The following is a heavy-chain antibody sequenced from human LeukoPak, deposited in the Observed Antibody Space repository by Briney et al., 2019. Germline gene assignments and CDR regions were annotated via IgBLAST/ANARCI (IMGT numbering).Heavy chain of an antibody. Sequence: SETLSLTCTVSGGSISSSSYYWGWIRQPPGKGLEWIGSIDYSGGTYFSPSLRSRVTLSVYTSKNQFSLNLLSVTAADTAVYYCARGPSITIFGVVMYTWFDPWGQGTPVTVSS. CDR1: GGSISSSSYY. CDR2: IDYSGGT. D-gene: IGHD3-3*01. CDR3: ARGPSITIFGVVMYTWFDP. J-gene: IGHJ5*02. V-gene: IGHV4-39*07.